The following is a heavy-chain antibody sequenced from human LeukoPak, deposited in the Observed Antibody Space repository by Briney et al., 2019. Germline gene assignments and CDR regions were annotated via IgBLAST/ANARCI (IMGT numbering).Heavy chain of an antibody. Sequence: GESLKISCKGSGYSFTSYWIGWVRQMPGKGLEWMGIIYPGDSDTRYSPSFQGQVTISADKSISTAYLQWSSLKASDTAMYYCARQYYYDSSGPYYYYYMDVWGKGTTVTVSS. J-gene: IGHJ6*03. CDR1: GYSFTSYW. CDR3: ARQYYYDSSGPYYYYYMDV. D-gene: IGHD3-22*01. V-gene: IGHV5-51*01. CDR2: IYPGDSDT.